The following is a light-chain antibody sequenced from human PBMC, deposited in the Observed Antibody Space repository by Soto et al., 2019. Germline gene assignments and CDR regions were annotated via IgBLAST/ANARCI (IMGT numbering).Light chain of an antibody. CDR1: QSFSNNY. Sequence: EIVLTQSPGTLSLSPGERATLSCRASQSFSNNYLAWYQQKPGQAPRLLIYGASNRATGIPDRFSGSGSGTDFTHTISRLEPEDFAVFFCQQYGTSEIIFGQGTRLEIK. J-gene: IGKJ5*01. CDR3: QQYGTSEII. CDR2: GAS. V-gene: IGKV3-20*01.